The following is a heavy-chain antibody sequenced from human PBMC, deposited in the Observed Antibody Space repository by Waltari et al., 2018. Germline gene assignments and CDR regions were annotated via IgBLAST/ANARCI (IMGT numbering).Heavy chain of an antibody. D-gene: IGHD3-3*01. Sequence: EVQLVQSGAEVKKPGESLKISCKGSGYSFTSYWIGWVRPMPGQGLEWIGIISPCYSDTRYRPSFQGQVPISADKSISTAYLQWSSLKASDTAMYYCARHSPYYDFWSGYPPTQYYFDYWGQGTLVTVSS. CDR3: ARHSPYYDFWSGYPPTQYYFDY. CDR1: GYSFTSYW. CDR2: ISPCYSDT. V-gene: IGHV5-51*01. J-gene: IGHJ4*02.